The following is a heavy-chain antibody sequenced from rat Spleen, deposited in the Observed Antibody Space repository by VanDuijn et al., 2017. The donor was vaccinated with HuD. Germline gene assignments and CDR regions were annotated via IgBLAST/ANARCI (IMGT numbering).Heavy chain of an antibody. CDR3: VRGYYFDC. Sequence: EVQLVESGGGLVQPGGSLKLSCVASGFTFNNYWMTWIRQAPKKGLEWVATISYDGSTPNYRDSVKGRFTISRDNAKITLYLQMDSLRSEDTATYYCVRGYYFDCWGQGVMVTVSS. CDR2: ISYDGSTP. V-gene: IGHV5-29*01. CDR1: GFTFNNYW. J-gene: IGHJ2*01.